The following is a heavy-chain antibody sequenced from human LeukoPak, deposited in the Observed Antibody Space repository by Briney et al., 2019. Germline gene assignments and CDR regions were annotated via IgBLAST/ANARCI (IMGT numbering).Heavy chain of an antibody. CDR3: ARQEYGENDY. Sequence: GESLRVSCKGSGYSFTSYWISWVRQMPGKGLEWMGRIDPSDSYTNYSPSFQGHVTISADKSISTAYLQWSSLKASDTVMYYCARQEYGENDYWGQGTLVTVSS. V-gene: IGHV5-10-1*01. CDR1: GYSFTSYW. D-gene: IGHD2-2*01. CDR2: IDPSDSYT. J-gene: IGHJ4*02.